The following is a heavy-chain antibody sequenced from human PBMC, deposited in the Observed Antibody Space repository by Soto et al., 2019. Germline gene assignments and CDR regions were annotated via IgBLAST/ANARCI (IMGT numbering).Heavy chain of an antibody. J-gene: IGHJ4*02. D-gene: IGHD2-15*01. Sequence: XSVKVSCKASGYTYTSYYMHWVRHSPRQGLEWMGIITPSGGSTSYEQKFEGRVTMTRDTSTSTVYMEMSSLRSEDTAVYYCARGLLTGGDAIDYWGQGTLVIVSS. CDR1: GYTYTSYY. V-gene: IGHV1-46*01. CDR2: ITPSGGST. CDR3: ARGLLTGGDAIDY.